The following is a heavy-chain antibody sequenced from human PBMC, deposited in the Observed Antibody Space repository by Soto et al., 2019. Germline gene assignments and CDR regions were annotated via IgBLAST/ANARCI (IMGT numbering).Heavy chain of an antibody. CDR1: GFTFSSYA. CDR3: AKDSSPQYCSGGSCYSWSAFDI. J-gene: IGHJ3*02. D-gene: IGHD2-15*01. CDR2: ISGSGGST. Sequence: GGSLRLSCVASGFTFSSYAMSWVRQAPGKGLEWVSAISGSGGSTYYADSVKGRFTISRDNSKNTLYLQMNSLRAEDTAVYYCAKDSSPQYCSGGSCYSWSAFDIWGQGTMVTVSS. V-gene: IGHV3-23*01.